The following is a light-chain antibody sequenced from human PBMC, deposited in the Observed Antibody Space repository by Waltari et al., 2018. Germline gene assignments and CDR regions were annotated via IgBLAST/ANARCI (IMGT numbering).Light chain of an antibody. CDR1: QSISSN. CDR3: HQYNNWPPWM. V-gene: IGKV3-15*01. CDR2: ATS. Sequence: EIVMTQSPATLSVSPGEGATLSCRASQSISSNLAWYQQRPGQAPRLLIFATSTRATGVPARFRGSGSGTEFTLTISSMQSEDFAIYYCHQYNNWPPWMFGQGTKVEIK. J-gene: IGKJ1*01.